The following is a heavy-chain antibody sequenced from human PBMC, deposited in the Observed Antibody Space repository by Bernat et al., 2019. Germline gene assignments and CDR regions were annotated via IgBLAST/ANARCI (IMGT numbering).Heavy chain of an antibody. V-gene: IGHV3-21*01. D-gene: IGHD4-17*01. CDR1: GFTFSSYS. CDR3: AGGDGDYGWYFDL. J-gene: IGHJ2*01. Sequence: EVQLVESGGGLVKPGGSLRLSCAASGFTFSSYSMNWVRQAPGKGLEWVSSISSSSSYIYYADSVKGRFTISRDNAKNSLYLQMNSLRAEDTAVYYCAGGDGDYGWYFDLWGRGTLVTVSS. CDR2: ISSSSSYI.